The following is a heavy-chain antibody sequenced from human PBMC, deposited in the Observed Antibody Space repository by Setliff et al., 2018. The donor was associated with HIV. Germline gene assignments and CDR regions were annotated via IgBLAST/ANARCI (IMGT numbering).Heavy chain of an antibody. CDR2: IDPNGGAT. CDR1: GYTFTSYF. Sequence: GASVKVSCKAFGYTFTSYFLHWVRQAPGQGLEWLGIIDPNGGATNNAQKLQGRLTVTTDTSTGTLYMELSNLRSDDSAVYYCARAGGGATDQAFDIWGQGTMVTV. D-gene: IGHD2-2*01. V-gene: IGHV1-46*01. J-gene: IGHJ3*02. CDR3: ARAGGGATDQAFDI.